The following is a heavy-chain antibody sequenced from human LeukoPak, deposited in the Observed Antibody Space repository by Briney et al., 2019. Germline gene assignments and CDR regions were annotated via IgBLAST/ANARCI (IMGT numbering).Heavy chain of an antibody. V-gene: IGHV1-18*01. CDR1: GYTFTSYG. CDR2: ISAYNGNT. J-gene: IGHJ4*02. D-gene: IGHD1-26*01. CDR3: ARDRNLRSSWELLRRRFDY. Sequence: ASVKVSCKASGYTFTSYGISWVRQAPGQGLEWMGWISAYNGNTNYAQKLQDRVTMTTDTSTSTAYVELRSLRSDDTAVYYCARDRNLRSSWELLRRRFDYWGQGTLVTVSS.